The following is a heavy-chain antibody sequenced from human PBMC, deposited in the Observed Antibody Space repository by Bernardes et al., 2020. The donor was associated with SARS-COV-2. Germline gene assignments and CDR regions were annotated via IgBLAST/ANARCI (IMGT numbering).Heavy chain of an antibody. CDR1: GYSISSTSS. Sequence: SETLSLTCVVSGYSISSTSSWGWIRQPPGKGLEWIGDIYHSGSTHYNPSLKSRVTMSVDTSKNQFSLKLTSVTAADTAVYYCAREKWDYGSGTFDYWGQGTLVTGSS. D-gene: IGHD3-10*01. V-gene: IGHV4-38-2*02. J-gene: IGHJ4*02. CDR3: AREKWDYGSGTFDY. CDR2: IYHSGST.